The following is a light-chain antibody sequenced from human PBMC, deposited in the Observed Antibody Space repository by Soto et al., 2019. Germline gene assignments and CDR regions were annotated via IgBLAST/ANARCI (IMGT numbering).Light chain of an antibody. CDR1: QSISDT. Sequence: ETVMTQSPATLSVSPGGRATLSCRASQSISDTLAWYQPKPGQAPRLLIHGASTRATGFPARVSGSGSGTDFTLTISSLQSEEVAIYYCQQYNNWPWTFGQGTKVDIK. V-gene: IGKV3-15*01. CDR3: QQYNNWPWT. J-gene: IGKJ1*01. CDR2: GAS.